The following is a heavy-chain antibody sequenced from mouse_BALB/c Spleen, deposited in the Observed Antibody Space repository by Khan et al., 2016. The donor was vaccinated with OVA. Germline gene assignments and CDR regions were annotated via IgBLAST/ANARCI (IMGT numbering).Heavy chain of an antibody. CDR2: ISIGGGTT. Sequence: EVQLQESGGGLVKPGGSLKLSCAASGFAFSSYDMSWVRQTPEKRLEWVAFISIGGGTTYYPDTVKGRFTIYRDNAKNTLYLQMNSLKSEDTAMYYCTRPHYYGSNYYFDYWGQGTTLTVSS. J-gene: IGHJ2*01. V-gene: IGHV5-12-1*01. CDR3: TRPHYYGSNYYFDY. D-gene: IGHD1-1*01. CDR1: GFAFSSYD.